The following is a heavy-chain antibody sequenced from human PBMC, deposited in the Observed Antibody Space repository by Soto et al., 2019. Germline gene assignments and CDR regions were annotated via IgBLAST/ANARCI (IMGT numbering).Heavy chain of an antibody. CDR3: ARGPPFP. J-gene: IGHJ5*02. V-gene: IGHV4-30-2*01. CDR2: IYHSGST. CDR1: GGSISSSGYS. Sequence: SETLSLTCSVSGGSISSSGYSWGWIRQPPGKGLEWIGYIYHSGSTYYNPSLKSRVTISVDRSKNQFSLKLSSVTAADPAVYYCARGPPFPWGQGTLVTVSS.